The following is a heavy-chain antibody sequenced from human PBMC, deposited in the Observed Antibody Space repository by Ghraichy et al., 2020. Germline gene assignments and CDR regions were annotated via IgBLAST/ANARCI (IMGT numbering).Heavy chain of an antibody. CDR3: ARDENWNYGADYYYYGMDV. V-gene: IGHV4-39*07. CDR2: IYYSGST. Sequence: SQTPSLTCTVSGGSISSSSYYWGWIRQPPGKGLEWIGSIYYSGSTYYNQSLKSRVTISVDTSKNQFSLKLSSVTAADTAVYYCARDENWNYGADYYYYGMDVWGQGTTVTVSS. J-gene: IGHJ6*02. D-gene: IGHD1-7*01. CDR1: GGSISSSSYY.